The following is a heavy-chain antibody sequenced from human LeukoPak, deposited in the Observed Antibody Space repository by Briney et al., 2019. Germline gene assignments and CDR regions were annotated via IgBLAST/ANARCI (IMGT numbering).Heavy chain of an antibody. CDR1: GGTFSSYA. V-gene: IGHV1-69*06. Sequence: SVKVSCKASGGTFSSYAISWVRQAAGQGLEWMGGIIPIFGTANYAQKFQGRVTITADKSTSTAYMGLSSLRSEDTAVYYCARVLIAVAGTLDYWGQGTLVTVSS. CDR2: IIPIFGTA. D-gene: IGHD6-19*01. J-gene: IGHJ4*02. CDR3: ARVLIAVAGTLDY.